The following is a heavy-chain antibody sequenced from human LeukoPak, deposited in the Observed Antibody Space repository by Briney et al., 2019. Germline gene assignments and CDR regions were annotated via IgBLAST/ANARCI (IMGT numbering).Heavy chain of an antibody. J-gene: IGHJ5*02. CDR2: IIPIFGKA. CDR3: ARVSGYSYGYGGRWFDP. CDR1: GCTFSTFG. V-gene: IGHV1-69*13. Sequence: GASVKVSCKASGCTFSTFGIIWVRQAPGQGLEWMGGIIPIFGKANYAHQFQGRVTITADESTSSAYMELSSLRSEDTAVYYCARVSGYSYGYGGRWFDPSGQGTLVTVSS. D-gene: IGHD5-18*01.